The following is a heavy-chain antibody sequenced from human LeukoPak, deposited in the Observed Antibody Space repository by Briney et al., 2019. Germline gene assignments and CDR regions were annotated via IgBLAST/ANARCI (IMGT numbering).Heavy chain of an antibody. D-gene: IGHD6-6*01. CDR1: GGLFSGYY. Sequence: SETLSLTCAVYGGLFSGYYWSWIRQPPGKGLEWIGEINHSGSTDYNPSLKSRVTISVDTSKNQFSLKLSSVTAADTAVYYCARGLSGIAARGGDYWGQGTLVTVSS. CDR3: ARGLSGIAARGGDY. J-gene: IGHJ4*02. CDR2: INHSGST. V-gene: IGHV4-34*01.